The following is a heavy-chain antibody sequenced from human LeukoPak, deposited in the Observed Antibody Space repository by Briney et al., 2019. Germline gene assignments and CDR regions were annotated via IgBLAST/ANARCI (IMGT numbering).Heavy chain of an antibody. J-gene: IGHJ4*02. CDR1: VDSISSYY. CDR3: AGGRWLPLPGY. V-gene: IGHV4-59*01. D-gene: IGHD5-12*01. CDR2: IYYSGST. Sequence: SETLSLTCTVSVDSISSYYWSGIRHPPGEGLEWIGYIYYSGSTNYNPSLKSRVTISVDTSKNQFSLKLSSVTAADTAVYYCAGGRWLPLPGYWGQGTLVTVSS.